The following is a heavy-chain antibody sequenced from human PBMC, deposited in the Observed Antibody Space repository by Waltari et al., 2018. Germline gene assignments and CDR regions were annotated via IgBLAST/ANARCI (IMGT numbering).Heavy chain of an antibody. Sequence: VQLQESGPGLVKPSETLSLTCAVSGYSISSGYYWGWIRQPPGKGLEWIGSIYHSGSTYYNPSLKSRVTISVDTSKNQFSLKLSSVTAADTAVYYCARVGVVVVADLFDYWGQGTLVTVSS. CDR1: GYSISSGYY. CDR3: ARVGVVVVADLFDY. J-gene: IGHJ4*02. D-gene: IGHD2-15*01. V-gene: IGHV4-38-2*01. CDR2: IYHSGST.